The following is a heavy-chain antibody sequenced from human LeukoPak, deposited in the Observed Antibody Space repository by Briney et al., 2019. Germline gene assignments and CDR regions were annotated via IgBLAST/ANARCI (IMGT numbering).Heavy chain of an antibody. CDR1: GGTFSSYA. J-gene: IGHJ4*02. Sequence: SVKVSCKASGGTFSSYAISWVRQAPGQGLEWMGGITPIFGTANYARKFQGRVTITADESTSTAYMEPSSLRSEDTAVYYCARGSIPGYYFDYWGQGTLVTVSS. CDR3: ARGSIPGYYFDY. V-gene: IGHV1-69*13. D-gene: IGHD3-10*01. CDR2: ITPIFGTA.